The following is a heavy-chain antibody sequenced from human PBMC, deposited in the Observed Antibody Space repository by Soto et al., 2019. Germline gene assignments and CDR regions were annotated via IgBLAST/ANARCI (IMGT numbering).Heavy chain of an antibody. CDR1: GGSISSYY. D-gene: IGHD2-2*01. CDR2: IYTSGST. Sequence: PSETLSLTCTVSGGSISSYYWSWIRQPAGKGLEWIGRIYTSGSTNYNPSLKSRVTMSLDTSKNQFSLKLTSMTAADTALYYCARGNCSSPNCYSFSGYYGMDVWGQGTTVTVSS. J-gene: IGHJ6*02. CDR3: ARGNCSSPNCYSFSGYYGMDV. V-gene: IGHV4-4*07.